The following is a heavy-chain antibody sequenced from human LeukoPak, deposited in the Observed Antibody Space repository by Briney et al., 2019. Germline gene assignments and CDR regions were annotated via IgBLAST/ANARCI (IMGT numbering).Heavy chain of an antibody. CDR1: GFTFRSYG. Sequence: GGSLRPSCPASGFTFRSYGMHWVRQAPGKGLGGVAVIWYEGSNKYYADSVKGRFTISRDNSKNTLYLQMNSLRAEDTAVYYCARDGDYGSFDYWGQGTLVTVSS. D-gene: IGHD4-17*01. CDR2: IWYEGSNK. V-gene: IGHV3-33*01. CDR3: ARDGDYGSFDY. J-gene: IGHJ4*02.